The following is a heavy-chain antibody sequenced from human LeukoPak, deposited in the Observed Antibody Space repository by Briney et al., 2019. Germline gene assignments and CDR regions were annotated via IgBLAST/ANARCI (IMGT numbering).Heavy chain of an antibody. J-gene: IGHJ6*02. CDR3: ARNPGGYYYYYGMDV. CDR2: INHSGST. V-gene: IGHV4-34*01. Sequence: SETLSLTCAVYGGSSSGYYWSWIRQPPGKGLEWIGEINHSGSTNYNPSLKSRVTISVDTSKNQFSLKLSSVTAADTAVYYCARNPGGYYYYYGMDVWGQGTTVTVSS. CDR1: GGSSSGYY.